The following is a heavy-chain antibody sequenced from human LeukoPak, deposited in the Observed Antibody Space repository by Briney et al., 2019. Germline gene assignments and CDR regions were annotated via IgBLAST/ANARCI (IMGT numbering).Heavy chain of an antibody. Sequence: SETLSLTCTVSGGSISSYYWGWIRQPPGKGLEWIGSIYYSGSTYYNPSLKSRVTISVDTSKNQFSLKLSSVTAADTAVYYCARHRRDGYNFDYWGQGTLVTVSS. CDR3: ARHRRDGYNFDY. J-gene: IGHJ4*02. CDR1: GGSISSYY. CDR2: IYYSGST. D-gene: IGHD5-24*01. V-gene: IGHV4-39*01.